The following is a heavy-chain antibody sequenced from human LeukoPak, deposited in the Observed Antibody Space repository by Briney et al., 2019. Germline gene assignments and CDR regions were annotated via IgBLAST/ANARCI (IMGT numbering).Heavy chain of an antibody. CDR3: SRQTVSCHDF. J-gene: IGHJ4*02. Sequence: PAGSLRLSCAASGFSLSDSHRHWVRQAPGKGLEWIGHIRSRRDNYATAYGVSVQGRFTISRDDSNNMAYLQMNSLTADDTAVYYCSRQTVSCHDFWGQGTLVTVSS. V-gene: IGHV3-73*01. D-gene: IGHD2-2*01. CDR2: IRSRRDNYAT. CDR1: GFSLSDSH.